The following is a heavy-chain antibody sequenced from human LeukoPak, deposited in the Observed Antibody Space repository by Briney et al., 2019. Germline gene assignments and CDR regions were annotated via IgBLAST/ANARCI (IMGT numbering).Heavy chain of an antibody. CDR1: GYTFTSYD. J-gene: IGHJ4*02. Sequence: GASVTVSCKASGYTFTSYDINWVRQATGQGLEWMGGIIPIFGTANYAQKFQGRVTITADESTSTAYMELSSLRSEDTAVYYCARDKGEYSSSSGDYWGQGTLVTVSS. V-gene: IGHV1-69*13. CDR2: IIPIFGTA. CDR3: ARDKGEYSSSSGDY. D-gene: IGHD6-6*01.